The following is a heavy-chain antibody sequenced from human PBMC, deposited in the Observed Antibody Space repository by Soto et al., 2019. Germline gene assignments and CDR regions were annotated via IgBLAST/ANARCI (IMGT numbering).Heavy chain of an antibody. Sequence: QVQLVQSGAEVKKPGASVKVSCKASGYTFTSYDINWVRQATGQGLEWMGWMNPNSANTGYAQKFQGRVTMTRNTSRSTAYMELSSLRSEDTAVYYCARVLSWASYYDFWSGYYNYYYYGMDVWGQGTTVTVSS. CDR3: ARVLSWASYYDFWSGYYNYYYYGMDV. V-gene: IGHV1-8*01. CDR1: GYTFTSYD. J-gene: IGHJ6*02. CDR2: MNPNSANT. D-gene: IGHD3-3*01.